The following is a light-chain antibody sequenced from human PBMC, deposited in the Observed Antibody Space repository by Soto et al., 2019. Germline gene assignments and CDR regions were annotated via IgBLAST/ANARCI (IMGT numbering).Light chain of an antibody. J-gene: IGKJ1*01. Sequence: EIVLTQSPGTLSLSPGARAPLSCRSSQSVNSNYLAWYQQKPGQAPRLLIYAASSRAAGFPDRFSGSGSETDFTLTISRLEPEDFAVYYCQQYGGSPWTFGQGTKVDI. CDR1: QSVNSNY. V-gene: IGKV3-20*01. CDR3: QQYGGSPWT. CDR2: AAS.